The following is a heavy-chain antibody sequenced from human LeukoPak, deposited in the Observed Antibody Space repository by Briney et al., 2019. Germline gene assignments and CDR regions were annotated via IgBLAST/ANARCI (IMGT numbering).Heavy chain of an antibody. J-gene: IGHJ6*02. CDR3: ARDSLNGWNYYYGMDV. D-gene: IGHD1-1*01. V-gene: IGHV4-30-2*01. CDR2: IYHSGST. CDR1: GGSISSGGYS. Sequence: SETLSLTCAVSGGSISSGGYSWSWIRQPPGKGLEWIGYIYHSGSTYYNPSLKSRVTISVDRSKNQFSLKLSSVTAADTAVYYRARDSLNGWNYYYGMDVWGQGTTVTVSS.